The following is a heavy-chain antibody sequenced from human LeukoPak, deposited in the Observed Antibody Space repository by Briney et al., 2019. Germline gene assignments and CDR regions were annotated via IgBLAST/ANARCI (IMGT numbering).Heavy chain of an antibody. CDR2: IRYDGSNK. CDR3: AKDLTTVTTQGDY. J-gene: IGHJ4*02. D-gene: IGHD4-17*01. V-gene: IGHV3-30*02. CDR1: GFTFSSYG. Sequence: GGSLRLSCAASGFTFSSYGMHWVRQAPGKGLEWVAFIRYDGSNKYYADSVKGRFTISRDNSKNTLYLQMNSLRAEDTAVYYCAKDLTTVTTQGDYWGQGTLVTVSS.